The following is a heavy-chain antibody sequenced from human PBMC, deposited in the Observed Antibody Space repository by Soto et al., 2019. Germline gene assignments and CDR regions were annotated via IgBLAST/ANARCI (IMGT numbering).Heavy chain of an antibody. V-gene: IGHV2-26*01. CDR1: GFSLNNPRMG. CDR3: ARMDGDYNYYAMAV. D-gene: IGHD4-17*01. J-gene: IGHJ6*02. Sequence: QVTLKESGPVLVKPTETLTLTCTVSGFSLNNPRMGVSWIRQPPGKPLEWLAHFFSDPERSYRASMQSRLTMSTDTSGSQVVLTLTNMDPVDTATYFCARMDGDYNYYAMAVWGQGTTVTVYS. CDR2: FFSDPER.